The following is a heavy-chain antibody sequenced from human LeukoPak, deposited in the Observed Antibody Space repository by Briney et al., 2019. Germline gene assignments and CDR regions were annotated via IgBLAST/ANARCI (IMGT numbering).Heavy chain of an antibody. CDR2: INHSGST. Sequence: NPSETLSLTCAVYGGSFSGYYWSWIRQPPGKGLEWIGEINHSGSTNYNPSLKSRVTISVDTSKNQFSLKLSSVTAADTAVYYCAAYSSSWGYFDYWGQGTLVTVSS. V-gene: IGHV4-34*01. D-gene: IGHD6-13*01. CDR1: GGSFSGYY. J-gene: IGHJ4*02. CDR3: AAYSSSWGYFDY.